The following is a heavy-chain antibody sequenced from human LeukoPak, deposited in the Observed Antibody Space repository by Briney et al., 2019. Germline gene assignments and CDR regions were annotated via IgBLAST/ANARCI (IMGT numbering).Heavy chain of an antibody. CDR3: AXXXXXXXSSXYTPWSAFDI. J-gene: IGHJ3*02. Sequence: PAGTLTLTCAVSGWTFSGYYWNWIRQPPGKGLEWVGEINHSGSTNYNPSLKSRVTISVDKNKNQMYLELSTVTTADTAVFYCAXXXXXXXSSXYTPWSAFDIWGQGTMVTVSS. V-gene: IGHV4-34*08. D-gene: IGHD2-2*02. CDR1: GWTFSGYY. CDR2: INHSGST.